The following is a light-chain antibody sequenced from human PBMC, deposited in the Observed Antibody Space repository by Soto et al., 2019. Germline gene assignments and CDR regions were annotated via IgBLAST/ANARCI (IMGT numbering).Light chain of an antibody. Sequence: QSVLTQPASVSGSPGQSIAISCSGTSSDVGGYNYVSWYQQHPGGVPKLMIYDVSNRPSGISDRFSASKSGNTASLTISKLQAEDEADYYCSSYTTTRSYVFGTGT. CDR3: SSYTTTRSYV. CDR2: DVS. V-gene: IGLV2-14*01. J-gene: IGLJ1*01. CDR1: SSDVGGYNY.